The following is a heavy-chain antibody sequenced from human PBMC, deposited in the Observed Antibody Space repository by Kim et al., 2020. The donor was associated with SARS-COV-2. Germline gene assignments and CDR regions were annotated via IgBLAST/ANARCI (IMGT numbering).Heavy chain of an antibody. J-gene: IGHJ6*02. V-gene: IGHV3-30*07. Sequence: DSEHDRFTITTDSSKVRVYLQRNSLRAEDTAVYYCARGSGYFLYGMDVWGQGTTVTVSS. CDR3: ARGSGYFLYGMDV. D-gene: IGHD3-9*01.